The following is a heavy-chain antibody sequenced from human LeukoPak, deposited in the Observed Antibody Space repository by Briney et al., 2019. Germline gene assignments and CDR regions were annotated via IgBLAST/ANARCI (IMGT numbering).Heavy chain of an antibody. CDR2: IYYSGST. J-gene: IGHJ3*02. CDR1: GGSISSSSYY. V-gene: IGHV4-39*01. D-gene: IGHD3-22*01. Sequence: SETLSLTCTVSGGSISSSSYYWGWIREAPRKGLEWIGSIYYSGSTYYNPSLKSRVTISVDTSKNQFSLKLSSVTAADTAVYYCASAHYYDSSGYSLGDAFDIWGQGTMVTVSS. CDR3: ASAHYYDSSGYSLGDAFDI.